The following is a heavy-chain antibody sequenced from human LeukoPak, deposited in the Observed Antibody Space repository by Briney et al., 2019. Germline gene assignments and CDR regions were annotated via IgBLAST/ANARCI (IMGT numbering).Heavy chain of an antibody. Sequence: GESLKISGKGSGYSFTSYWIGWVRQMPGKGLEWMGIIYPGDSDTRYSPSFQGQVTISADKSISTAYLQWSSLKASDTAMYYCARQDYYDSSGSYYYYGMDVWGQGTTVTVSS. CDR3: ARQDYYDSSGSYYYYGMDV. J-gene: IGHJ6*02. V-gene: IGHV5-51*01. CDR1: GYSFTSYW. CDR2: IYPGDSDT. D-gene: IGHD3-22*01.